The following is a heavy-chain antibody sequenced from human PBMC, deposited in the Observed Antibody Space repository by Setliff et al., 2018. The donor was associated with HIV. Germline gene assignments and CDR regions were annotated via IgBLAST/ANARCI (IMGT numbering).Heavy chain of an antibody. Sequence: SETLSLTCTVSGDSVNDRSYFWGWIRQPPGKGLEWIGYIYTSGSTNYNPSLKSRVTISVDTSKNQFSLKLSSVTAADTAVYYCARGGGFSVQFLEWLSFTGSQLDYWGQGTLVTVSS. CDR1: GDSVNDRSYF. J-gene: IGHJ4*02. CDR2: IYTSGST. D-gene: IGHD3-3*01. V-gene: IGHV4-61*05. CDR3: ARGGGFSVQFLEWLSFTGSQLDY.